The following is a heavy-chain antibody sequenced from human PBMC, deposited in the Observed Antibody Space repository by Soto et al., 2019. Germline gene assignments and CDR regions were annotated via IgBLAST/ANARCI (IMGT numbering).Heavy chain of an antibody. CDR1: GGSNSSYY. V-gene: IGHV4-59*01. D-gene: IGHD2-2*01. CDR3: ARARYQLLHPYYYGMDV. CDR2: IHYSGST. J-gene: IGHJ6*02. Sequence: PSETLSLTCTVSGGSNSSYYWSWIRQSPGKGLEWIGYIHYSGSTKSNPSLKSRVTISVDTSRNQVSLKLSSVTAADSAVYFCARARYQLLHPYYYGMDVWGHGTTVTVSS.